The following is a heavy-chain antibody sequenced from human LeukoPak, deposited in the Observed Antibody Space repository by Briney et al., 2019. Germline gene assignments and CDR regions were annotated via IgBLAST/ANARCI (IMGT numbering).Heavy chain of an antibody. D-gene: IGHD1-26*01. CDR2: ISGSGGST. CDR3: AKDQSIVGATYRFDP. CDR1: GSTFSSYA. V-gene: IGHV3-23*01. Sequence: GGSLRLSCAASGSTFSSYAMSWVRQAPGKGLEWVSAISGSGGSTYYADSVKGRFTISRDNSKNTLYLQMNSRRAEDTAVYYCAKDQSIVGATYRFDPWGQGTLVTVSS. J-gene: IGHJ5*02.